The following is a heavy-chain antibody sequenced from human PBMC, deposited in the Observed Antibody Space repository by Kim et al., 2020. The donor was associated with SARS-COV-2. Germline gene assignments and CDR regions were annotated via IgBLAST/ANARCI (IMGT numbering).Heavy chain of an antibody. Sequence: GGSLRLSCAASGYTFSTYCMSWVRQAPGKGLEWVAKIKEDGSETYYVDSVKGRVTISRDNAKNSLYLQMNSLRAEDTAVYYCARDWGRGSLGTDWGQGTLVTVSS. V-gene: IGHV3-7*05. CDR1: GYTFSTYC. J-gene: IGHJ4*02. CDR3: ARDWGRGSLGTD. D-gene: IGHD3-16*01. CDR2: IKEDGSET.